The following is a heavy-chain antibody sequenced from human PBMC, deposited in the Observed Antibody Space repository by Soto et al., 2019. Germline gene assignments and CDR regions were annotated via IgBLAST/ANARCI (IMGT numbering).Heavy chain of an antibody. CDR1: ADTFTSYY. V-gene: IGHV1-46*01. J-gene: IGHJ6*02. Sequence: ASVKVSCKAPADTFTSYYIHWVRQAPGHGLEWMGIINPNGGSTRFAQTFQGRITMTTDTSISTAYMELSRLRSDDTAVYYCAKSHSGGYGMDVWGQGTTVTVSS. D-gene: IGHD6-25*01. CDR2: INPNGGST. CDR3: AKSHSGGYGMDV.